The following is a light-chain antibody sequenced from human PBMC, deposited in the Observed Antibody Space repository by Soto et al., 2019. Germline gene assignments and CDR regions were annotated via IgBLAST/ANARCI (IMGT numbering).Light chain of an antibody. Sequence: QSALTQPRSVSGSPGQSVTISCTGTSSDVGGYNYVSWYQQHPGKAPKLMMYDVSKRPSGVPDRFSGSKSGNTASLTISGLQAEDEADYYCCSYAGVVFGGGTQLTVL. J-gene: IGLJ2*01. CDR2: DVS. V-gene: IGLV2-11*01. CDR3: CSYAGVV. CDR1: SSDVGGYNY.